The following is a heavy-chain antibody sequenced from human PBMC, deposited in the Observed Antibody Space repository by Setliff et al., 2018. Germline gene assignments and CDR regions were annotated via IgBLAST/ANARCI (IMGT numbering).Heavy chain of an antibody. Sequence: ASVKVSCKASGYTFTTYAMSWMRQAPGQGLEWMGWINTNTGNPSYAQGFTGRFVFPLDTSVTTAYLQISSLKSEDSAVYYCARDLGYCSTTSCHGDWFDPWGQGTLVTVSS. V-gene: IGHV7-4-1*02. CDR1: GYTFTTYA. D-gene: IGHD2-2*01. CDR2: INTNTGNP. CDR3: ARDLGYCSTTSCHGDWFDP. J-gene: IGHJ5*02.